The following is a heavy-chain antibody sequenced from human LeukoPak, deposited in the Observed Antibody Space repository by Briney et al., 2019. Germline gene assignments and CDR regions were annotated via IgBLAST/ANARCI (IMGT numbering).Heavy chain of an antibody. CDR3: AKGPYYDILTGYDYFDY. CDR1: GCTFSSYA. CDR2: ISGSGGST. D-gene: IGHD3-9*01. Sequence: AGGSQRLSCAASGCTFSSYAMSWVRQAPGKGLEWVSAISGSGGSTYYADSVKGRFTISRDNSKNTLYLQMNSLRAEDTAVYYCAKGPYYDILTGYDYFDYWGQGTLVTVSS. J-gene: IGHJ4*02. V-gene: IGHV3-23*01.